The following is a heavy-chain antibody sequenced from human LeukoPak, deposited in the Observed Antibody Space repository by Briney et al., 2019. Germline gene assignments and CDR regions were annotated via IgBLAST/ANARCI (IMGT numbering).Heavy chain of an antibody. CDR3: AKETKEGYYDSSGYYYNDY. D-gene: IGHD3-22*01. CDR1: GFTFSSYA. Sequence: PGRSLRLSCAASGFTFSSYAMSWVRQAPGKGLEWVSAISGSGGSTYYADSVKGRFTISRDNSKNTLYLQMNSLRAEDTAVYYCAKETKEGYYDSSGYYYNDYWGQGTLVTVSS. J-gene: IGHJ4*02. CDR2: ISGSGGST. V-gene: IGHV3-23*01.